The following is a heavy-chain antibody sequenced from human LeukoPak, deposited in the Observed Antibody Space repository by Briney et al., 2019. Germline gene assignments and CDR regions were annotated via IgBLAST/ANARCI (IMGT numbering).Heavy chain of an antibody. J-gene: IGHJ6*03. D-gene: IGHD3-10*01. Sequence: GGSLRLSCAASGFIFSSYAMSWVRQAPGKGLEWVSAISGSGGSTYYADSVKGRFTIPRDNSKNTLYLQMNSLRAEDTAVYYCAKEEYYYGSGSYFVGYYYYYYMDVWGKGTTVTISS. CDR3: AKEEYYYGSGSYFVGYYYYYYMDV. V-gene: IGHV3-23*01. CDR2: ISGSGGST. CDR1: GFIFSSYA.